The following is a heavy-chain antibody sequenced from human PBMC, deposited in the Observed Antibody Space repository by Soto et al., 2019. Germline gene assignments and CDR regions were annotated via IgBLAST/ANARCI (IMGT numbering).Heavy chain of an antibody. CDR3: AKQWLVLYYYYGMDV. D-gene: IGHD6-19*01. CDR1: GFTFSSYA. Sequence: EVQLLESGGGLVQPGGSLRLSCAASGFTFSSYATSWVRQAPGKGLEWVSAISGSGGSTYYADSVKGRFTISRDNSKNTLYLQMNSLRAEDTAVYYCAKQWLVLYYYYGMDVWGQGTTVTVSS. J-gene: IGHJ6*02. V-gene: IGHV3-23*01. CDR2: ISGSGGST.